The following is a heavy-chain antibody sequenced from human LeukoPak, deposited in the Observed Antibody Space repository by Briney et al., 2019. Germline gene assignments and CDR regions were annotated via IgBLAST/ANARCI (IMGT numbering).Heavy chain of an antibody. CDR1: GFTFSSYW. Sequence: PGGSPRLSCAASGFTFSSYWMSWVHQAPGKGLEWVANIKQDGSEKYYVDSVKGRFTISRDNAKNSLYLQMNSLRAEDTAVYYCARVGYTYYDFWSGSLTSYYYYYMDVWGKGTTVTVSS. CDR3: ARVGYTYYDFWSGSLTSYYYYYMDV. J-gene: IGHJ6*03. CDR2: IKQDGSEK. V-gene: IGHV3-7*01. D-gene: IGHD3-3*01.